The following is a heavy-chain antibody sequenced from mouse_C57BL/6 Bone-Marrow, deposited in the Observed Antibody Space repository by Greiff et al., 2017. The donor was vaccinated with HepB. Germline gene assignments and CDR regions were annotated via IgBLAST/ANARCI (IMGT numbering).Heavy chain of an antibody. CDR1: GYTFTSYG. CDR3: ARSPYYYGSSYPV. V-gene: IGHV1-81*01. D-gene: IGHD1-1*01. CDR2: IYPRSGNT. J-gene: IGHJ1*03. Sequence: VKLVESGAELARPGASVKLSCTASGYTFTSYGISWVKQRTGQGLEWIGEIYPRSGNTYYNEKFKGKATLTADKSSSTAYMELRSLTSEDSAVYFCARSPYYYGSSYPVWGTGTTVTVSS.